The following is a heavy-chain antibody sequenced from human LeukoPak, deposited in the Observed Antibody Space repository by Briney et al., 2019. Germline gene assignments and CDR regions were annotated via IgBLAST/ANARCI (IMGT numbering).Heavy chain of an antibody. J-gene: IGHJ5*02. Sequence: ASVKVSCKASGYTFTGYYTHWVRQAPGQGPEWMGRINPNSGGTNYAQKFQGRVTMTRDTSISTAYMDLSRLRTDDTAVYYCARDPRQEGWFDPWGQGTLVTVSS. V-gene: IGHV1-2*06. CDR2: INPNSGGT. CDR1: GYTFTGYY. CDR3: ARDPRQEGWFDP.